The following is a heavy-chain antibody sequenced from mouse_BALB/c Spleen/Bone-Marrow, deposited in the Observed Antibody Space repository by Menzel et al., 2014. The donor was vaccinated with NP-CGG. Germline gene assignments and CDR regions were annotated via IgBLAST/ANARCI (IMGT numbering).Heavy chain of an antibody. D-gene: IGHD2-1*01. J-gene: IGHJ3*01. CDR1: GDSITSGY. CDR3: ARGYGNYRAWFAY. V-gene: IGHV3-8*02. CDR2: ISYSDST. Sequence: EVKLVESGPSLVKPSQTLSLTCSVTGDSITSGYWNWIRKFPGNKLEYMGYISYSDSTYYNPSLKSRISITRDTSKNQYYLQSNSVTTEDTATYYCARGYGNYRAWFAYWGQGTLVTVSA.